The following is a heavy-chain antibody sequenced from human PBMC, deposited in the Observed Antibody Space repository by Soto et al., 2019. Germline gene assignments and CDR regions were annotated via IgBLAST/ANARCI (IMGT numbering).Heavy chain of an antibody. V-gene: IGHV4-30-2*02. Sequence: SETLSLTCAVSVGSISSGGYSWSWIRQPPGKGLEWIGYIYHSGSTYYNPSLKSRVTISVDRSKNQFSLKLSSVTAADTAVYYCARLGYCSGGSCYDRWFDPWGQGTLVTISS. CDR3: ARLGYCSGGSCYDRWFDP. CDR2: IYHSGST. CDR1: VGSISSGGYS. J-gene: IGHJ5*02. D-gene: IGHD2-15*01.